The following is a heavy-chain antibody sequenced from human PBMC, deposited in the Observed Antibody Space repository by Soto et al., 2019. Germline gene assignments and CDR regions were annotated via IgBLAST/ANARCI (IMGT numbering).Heavy chain of an antibody. CDR2: INSDGSST. CDR1: GFTFSSYW. V-gene: IGHV3-74*01. J-gene: IGHJ2*01. Sequence: EVQLVESRGGLVQPGGSLRLSCAASGFTFSSYWMHWVRQAPGKGLVWVSRINSDGSSTSYADSVKGRFTISRDNAKNTLYLQMNSLRVEDTAVYYCARGGSLNWYFDLWGRGTLVTVSS. D-gene: IGHD2-15*01. CDR3: ARGGSLNWYFDL.